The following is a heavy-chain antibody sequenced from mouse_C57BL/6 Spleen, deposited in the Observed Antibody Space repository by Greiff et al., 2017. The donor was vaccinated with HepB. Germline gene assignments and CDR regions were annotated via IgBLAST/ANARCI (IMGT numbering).Heavy chain of an antibody. V-gene: IGHV1-82*01. Sequence: VKLMESGPELVKPGASVKISCKASGYAFSSSWMNWVKQRPGKGLEWIGRIYPGDGDTNYNGKFKGKATLTADKSSSTAYMQLSSLTSEDSAVYFCARMGYYGSLDYWGQGTTLTVSS. D-gene: IGHD1-1*01. CDR2: IYPGDGDT. J-gene: IGHJ2*01. CDR1: GYAFSSSW. CDR3: ARMGYYGSLDY.